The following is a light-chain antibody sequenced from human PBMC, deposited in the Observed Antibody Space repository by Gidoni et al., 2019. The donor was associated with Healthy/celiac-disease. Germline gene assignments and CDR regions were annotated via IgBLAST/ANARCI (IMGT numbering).Light chain of an antibody. CDR2: EVS. V-gene: IGLV2-14*01. J-gene: IGLJ2*01. CDR1: SSDVGGYNY. Sequence: QSDLTQPASVSGPPGQSLTISCTGTSSDVGGYNYVTWYQQHPGKAPKLLFYEVSNRPPGVSNLFSGSQSGTTASLTIYGLQADDEADYYCSSYTSSSSLVFGGGTKLTVL. CDR3: SSYTSSSSLV.